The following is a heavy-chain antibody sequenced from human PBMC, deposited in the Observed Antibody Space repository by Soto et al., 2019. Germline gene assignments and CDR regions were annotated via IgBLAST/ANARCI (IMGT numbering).Heavy chain of an antibody. Sequence: EMQLLVSGGGLVQPGGSLRLSCAASGFPFSSYAMSWVRQAPGKGLEWVSGISGSGGLTYYADSVKGRFTISRDNSKNTQYLQMNSLIADDTAVYYCAKSLSASPNYFFDYWGQGTLVSVSS. CDR3: AKSLSASPNYFFDY. V-gene: IGHV3-23*01. CDR2: ISGSGGLT. J-gene: IGHJ4*02. CDR1: GFPFSSYA.